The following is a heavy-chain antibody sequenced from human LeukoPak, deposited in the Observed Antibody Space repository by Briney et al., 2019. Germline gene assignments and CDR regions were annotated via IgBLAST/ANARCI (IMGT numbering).Heavy chain of an antibody. CDR1: GGSISSYY. V-gene: IGHV4-59*01. CDR3: ARAGWLPSKRIQPWYFHP. D-gene: IGHD5-24*01. Sequence: SETLSLTCTVSGGSISSYYWSWIRQPPGKGLEWIGYIYYSGSTNYNPSLKSRVTLSVDTGKNQFSLKLSYVVAADTALYYCARAGWLPSKRIQPWYFHPWGPWHPGHCLL. CDR2: IYYSGST. J-gene: IGHJ2*01.